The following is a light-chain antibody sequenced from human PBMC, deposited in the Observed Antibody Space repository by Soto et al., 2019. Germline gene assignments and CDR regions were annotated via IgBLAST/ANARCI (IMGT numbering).Light chain of an antibody. J-gene: IGKJ1*01. CDR3: QQYNNWPGT. V-gene: IGKV3-15*01. CDR1: QSVSSK. CDR2: GAS. Sequence: EIVLTQSPGTLSVSPGERATISCRASQSVSSKLAWYQQEPGQAPRLLFYGASTGATGIPARFSGSGSETEFTLSISSLQSEDFAVYYCQQYNNWPGTFGQGTKVDIK.